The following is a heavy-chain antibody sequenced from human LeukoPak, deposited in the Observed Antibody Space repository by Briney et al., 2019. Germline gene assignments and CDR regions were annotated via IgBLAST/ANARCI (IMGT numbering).Heavy chain of an antibody. Sequence: PSETLSLTCTVSGGSISSYYWSWIRQPPGKGLEWIGYIYYSGSTNYNPSLKSRVTISVDTSKNQFSLKLSSVTAADTAVYYCARAIGSGWYVYYFDYWGQGTLVTASS. V-gene: IGHV4-59*01. CDR1: GGSISSYY. J-gene: IGHJ4*02. CDR3: ARAIGSGWYVYYFDY. CDR2: IYYSGST. D-gene: IGHD6-19*01.